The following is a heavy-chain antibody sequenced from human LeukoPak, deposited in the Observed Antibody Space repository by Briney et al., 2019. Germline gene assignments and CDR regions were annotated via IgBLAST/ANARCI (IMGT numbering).Heavy chain of an antibody. CDR1: GGSISSYY. J-gene: IGHJ4*02. CDR3: ARARESPGGQIFDY. Sequence: PSETLSLTCTVSGGSISSYYWSWIRQPPGKGLEWIAYIDYSGSTYYNPSLKSRVTISVDRSKNQFSLKLSSVTAADTAVYYWARARESPGGQIFDYWGQGTLVTVSS. D-gene: IGHD3-10*01. CDR2: IDYSGST. V-gene: IGHV4-59*12.